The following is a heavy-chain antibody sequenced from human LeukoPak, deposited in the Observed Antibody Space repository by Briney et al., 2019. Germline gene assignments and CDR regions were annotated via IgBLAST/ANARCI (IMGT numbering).Heavy chain of an antibody. J-gene: IGHJ1*01. Sequence: SETLSLTCTVSGGSISSYYWSWIRQPPGKGLEWIGYIYYSGSTNYNPSLKSRVTISVDTSKNQFSLKLSSVTAADTAVYYCARDHRPNILWLVGHFQHWGQGTLVTVSS. CDR3: ARDHRPNILWLVGHFQH. CDR2: IYYSGST. D-gene: IGHD2-21*01. V-gene: IGHV4-59*01. CDR1: GGSISSYY.